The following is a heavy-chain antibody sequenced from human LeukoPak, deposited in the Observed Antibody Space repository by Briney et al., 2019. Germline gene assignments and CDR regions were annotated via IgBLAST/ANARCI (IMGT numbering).Heavy chain of an antibody. D-gene: IGHD3-3*01. V-gene: IGHV4-39*01. J-gene: IGHJ4*02. CDR1: GDSISNGHYH. Sequence: SETLSLTCSVSGDSISNGHYHWGWIRQPPGKGLEWLATISSRGSTFYNPSLKSRVTISVDTSKNQISLNLSSVTASDTSLYYCARLNPLEHLFSFYFDSWGQGILATVSS. CDR2: ISSRGST. CDR3: ARLNPLEHLFSFYFDS.